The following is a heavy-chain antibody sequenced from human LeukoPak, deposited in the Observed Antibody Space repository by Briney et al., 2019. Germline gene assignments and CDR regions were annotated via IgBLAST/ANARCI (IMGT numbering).Heavy chain of an antibody. V-gene: IGHV1-2*02. Sequence: ASVKVSCKASGYTFTAYYIHWVRQAPGQGLEWMGLINPNTGVTKFAQRFRGRVTMSRDTSISTAYMELSRLRSDDTAVYYCARDLYSSSWYVGGSYYYYYMDVWGKGTTVTVSS. CDR1: GYTFTAYY. CDR2: INPNTGVT. D-gene: IGHD6-13*01. CDR3: ARDLYSSSWYVGGSYYYYYMDV. J-gene: IGHJ6*03.